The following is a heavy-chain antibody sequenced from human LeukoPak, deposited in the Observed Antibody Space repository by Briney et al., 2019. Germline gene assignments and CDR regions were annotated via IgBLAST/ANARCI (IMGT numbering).Heavy chain of an antibody. CDR1: GFTFSSYG. J-gene: IGHJ6*03. Sequence: GGSLRLSCAASGFTFSSYGMSWVRQAPGKGLEWVSAIGGSGGSTYYADSVKGRFTISRDNSKNTLYLQMNSLRAEDTAVYYCAKDLFGMSGSGYYTNYYYYYMDVWGKGTTVTVSS. D-gene: IGHD3-3*01. V-gene: IGHV3-23*01. CDR2: IGGSGGST. CDR3: AKDLFGMSGSGYYTNYYYYYMDV.